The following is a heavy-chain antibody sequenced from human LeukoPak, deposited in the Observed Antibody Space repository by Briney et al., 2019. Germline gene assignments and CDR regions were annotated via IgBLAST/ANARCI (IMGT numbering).Heavy chain of an antibody. D-gene: IGHD3-22*01. Sequence: GASVKVSCTASGYTFTSYGISWVRQAPGQGLEWMGWISAYNGNTNYAQKLQGRVTMTTDTSTSTAYMELRSLRSDDTAVYYCAREPFYYDSSGYYSDYWGQGTLVTVSS. V-gene: IGHV1-18*01. J-gene: IGHJ4*02. CDR3: AREPFYYDSSGYYSDY. CDR2: ISAYNGNT. CDR1: GYTFTSYG.